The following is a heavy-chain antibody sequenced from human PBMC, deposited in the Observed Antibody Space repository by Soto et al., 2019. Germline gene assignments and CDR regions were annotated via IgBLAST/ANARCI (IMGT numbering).Heavy chain of an antibody. D-gene: IGHD4-17*01. CDR3: AKGMYDYGDYFDS. Sequence: EVQLLESGGGLVQPGGSLRLSCAASGFTFYNYDMNWVRQAPGKGLEWVSGISGSGGSTSYADSVNGRFTISKHNSKNTVYLQMSSLRAEDTAVYYCAKGMYDYGDYFDSCGRGTLVTVSS. V-gene: IGHV3-23*01. J-gene: IGHJ4*02. CDR2: ISGSGGST. CDR1: GFTFYNYD.